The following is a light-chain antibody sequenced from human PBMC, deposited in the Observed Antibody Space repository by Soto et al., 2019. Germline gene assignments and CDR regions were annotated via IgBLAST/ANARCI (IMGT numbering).Light chain of an antibody. V-gene: IGKV1D-16*01. CDR3: QQYNIYPLT. CDR1: QDINSY. CDR2: AAS. Sequence: DVQMTQSPSSLSASVGDRVTITCRASQDINSYLAWYQQKPGNAPKSLIYAASSLQTGVPSRFSGSESGTDFTLTISNLQPEDSATYYCQQYNIYPLTSVGRTKVEIK. J-gene: IGKJ4*01.